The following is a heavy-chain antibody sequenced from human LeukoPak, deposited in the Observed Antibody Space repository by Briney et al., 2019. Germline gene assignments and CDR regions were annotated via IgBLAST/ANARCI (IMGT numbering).Heavy chain of an antibody. CDR3: ARPYGSGSPYYFDY. CDR2: ISAYNGNT. D-gene: IGHD3-10*01. Sequence: ASAKVSCKASGYIFTSYGISWVRQAPGQGLEWMGWISAYNGNTNYAQKLQGRVTMTTDTSTSTAYMELRSLGSDDTAVYYCARPYGSGSPYYFDYWGQRTLVTVSS. CDR1: GYIFTSYG. J-gene: IGHJ4*02. V-gene: IGHV1-18*01.